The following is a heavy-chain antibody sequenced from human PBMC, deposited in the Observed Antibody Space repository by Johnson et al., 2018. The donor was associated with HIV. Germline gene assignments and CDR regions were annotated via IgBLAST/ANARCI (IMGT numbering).Heavy chain of an antibody. CDR1: GFTVSSNY. J-gene: IGHJ3*02. D-gene: IGHD6-6*01. Sequence: VQLVESGGGLVQPGGSLRLSCAASGFTVSSNYMSWVRQAPGKGLEWVSGISWNSGSIGYADSVKGRFTISRDNAKNSLYLQMNSLRAEETALYYCAREGIAARPGAFDIWGQGKMVTVSS. V-gene: IGHV3-20*04. CDR2: ISWNSGSI. CDR3: AREGIAARPGAFDI.